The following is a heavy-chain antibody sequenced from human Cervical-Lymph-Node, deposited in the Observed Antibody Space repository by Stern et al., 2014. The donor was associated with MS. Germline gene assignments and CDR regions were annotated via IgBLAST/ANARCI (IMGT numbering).Heavy chain of an antibody. CDR2: IKSKTDGGTT. V-gene: IGHV3-15*01. J-gene: IGHJ6*02. CDR3: PPDSHYYGMDV. Sequence: QLVQSGGGLVKPGGSLRLSCAASGFTFSNAWMSWVRQAPGKGLEWVGRIKSKTDGGTTDYAAPVKGRFTISRDDSKNTLYLQINSRKTEDKAVYYCPPDSHYYGMDVWGQGPTVTV. CDR1: GFTFSNAW.